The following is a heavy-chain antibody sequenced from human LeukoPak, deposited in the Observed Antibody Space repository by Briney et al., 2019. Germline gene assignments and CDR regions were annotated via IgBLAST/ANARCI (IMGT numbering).Heavy chain of an antibody. J-gene: IGHJ5*02. CDR2: IFFSGST. V-gene: IGHV4-39*07. CDR1: GGSISGSSYC. Sequence: SETLSLTCTVSGGSISGSSYCWGWIRQPPGKGLEWIGRIFFSGSTYSHPSLKTRVTISVDTSKNQFSLKLSSVTAADTAVYYCARGGGYDSSGYYYGWFDPWGQGTLVTVSS. CDR3: ARGGGYDSSGYYYGWFDP. D-gene: IGHD3-22*01.